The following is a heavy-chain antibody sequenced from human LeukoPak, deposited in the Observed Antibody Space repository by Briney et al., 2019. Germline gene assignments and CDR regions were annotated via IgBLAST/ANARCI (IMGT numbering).Heavy chain of an antibody. D-gene: IGHD2/OR15-2a*01. V-gene: IGHV4-39*07. CDR3: ARGGRRGPFYNY. CDR2: IHQSGDT. Sequence: SETLSLTCTVSGGSISSSTYYWDWIRQPPGKGLEWIGEIHQSGDTHDNPTLKSRVTISIDTSKMQFSLNLTSVTAAGTAMYFCARGGRRGPFYNYWGQGTLVIVSS. J-gene: IGHJ4*02. CDR1: GGSISSSTYY.